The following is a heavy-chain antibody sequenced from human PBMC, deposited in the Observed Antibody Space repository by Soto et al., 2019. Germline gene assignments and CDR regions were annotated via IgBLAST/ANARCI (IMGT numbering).Heavy chain of an antibody. Sequence: GGSLRLSCAASGFTFSSFHMNWVRQAPGRGLEWVAYITSSSDTIYYSDSVKGRFTISRDSSKNTLYLQMNSLRAEDTAVYYCARRSGSGSSYYYFDYWGQGTLVTVSS. J-gene: IGHJ4*02. CDR3: ARRSGSGSSYYYFDY. D-gene: IGHD3-10*01. V-gene: IGHV3-48*04. CDR1: GFTFSSFH. CDR2: ITSSSDTI.